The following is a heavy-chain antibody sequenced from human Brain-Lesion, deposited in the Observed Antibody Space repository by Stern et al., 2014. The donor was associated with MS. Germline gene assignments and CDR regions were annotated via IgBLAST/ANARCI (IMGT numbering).Heavy chain of an antibody. J-gene: IGHJ6*02. CDR3: ARGRVVPGFQYYATDV. D-gene: IGHD2-2*01. V-gene: IGHV4-61*02. Sequence: QVQLQESGPGLVKPSQTLSLSCTVSGGSISSGGYYWSWIRQPAGQGLEWIGRIFKSGSTSYNPPLKSRVNISIDTSKNQFPMRVNPMTAADTAVYYCARGRVVPGFQYYATDVWGQGTPVIVSS. CDR1: GGSISSGGYY. CDR2: IFKSGST.